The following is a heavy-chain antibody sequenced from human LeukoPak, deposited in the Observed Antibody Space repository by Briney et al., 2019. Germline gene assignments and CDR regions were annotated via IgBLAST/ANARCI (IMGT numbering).Heavy chain of an antibody. CDR3: AREGPSSPDAFDI. D-gene: IGHD2-2*01. J-gene: IGHJ3*02. Sequence: SETLSLTCTVSGGSIGSGGYYWSWIRQHPGKGLEWIGYIYYSGSTYYNPSLKSRVTISVDTSKNQFSLKLSSVTAADTAVYYCAREGPSSPDAFDIWGQGTMVTVSS. CDR2: IYYSGST. V-gene: IGHV4-31*03. CDR1: GGSIGSGGYY.